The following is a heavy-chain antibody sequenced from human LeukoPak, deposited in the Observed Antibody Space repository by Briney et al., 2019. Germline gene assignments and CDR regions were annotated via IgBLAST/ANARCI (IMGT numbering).Heavy chain of an antibody. V-gene: IGHV4-59*01. CDR2: IYYSGLT. J-gene: IGHJ5*02. CDR1: GGSFSGYY. Sequence: PSETLSLTCAVYGGSFSGYYWSWIRQSPGKGLEWIAYIYYSGLTKDNPSLERRVTISLDTSKNQFSLTLTSVTAADTAVYYCARGGGYSDFWFDPWGQGTLVTVSS. D-gene: IGHD3-10*01. CDR3: ARGGGYSDFWFDP.